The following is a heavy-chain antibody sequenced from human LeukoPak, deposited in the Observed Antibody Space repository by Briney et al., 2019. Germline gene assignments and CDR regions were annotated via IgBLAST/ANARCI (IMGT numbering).Heavy chain of an antibody. Sequence: GGSLRLSCAASGFTFSDYYMSWIRQAPGKGLEWVSYISSSGSTIYYADSVKGRFTISRDNAKNSLYLQMNSLRAEDTAVYYCARARRFLEWLGYYYGMDVWGQGTTVTVSS. CDR3: ARARRFLEWLGYYYGMDV. D-gene: IGHD3-3*01. CDR1: GFTFSDYY. CDR2: ISSSGSTI. J-gene: IGHJ6*02. V-gene: IGHV3-11*01.